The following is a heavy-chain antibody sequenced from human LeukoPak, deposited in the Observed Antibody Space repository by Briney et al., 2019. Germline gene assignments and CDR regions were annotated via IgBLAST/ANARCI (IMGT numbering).Heavy chain of an antibody. V-gene: IGHV1-2*02. Sequence: GASVKVSCKASGDSFSGYYMHWVRQAPGQGLEWMGWVNPYNGETIYAQNFQGRVTLTKDTSIITSYMHLSGLKSDDTAVHYCAGVRPGRGMDVWGQGTTVTVSS. J-gene: IGHJ6*02. D-gene: IGHD6-6*01. CDR3: AGVRPGRGMDV. CDR1: GDSFSGYY. CDR2: VNPYNGET.